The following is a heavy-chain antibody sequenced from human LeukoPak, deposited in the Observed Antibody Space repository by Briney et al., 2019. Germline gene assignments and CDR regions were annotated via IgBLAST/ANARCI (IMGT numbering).Heavy chain of an antibody. Sequence: GGSLRLSCAASGFTFSNAWMSWVRQAPGKGLEWVDRIKSKTDGGTTDYAAPVKGRFTISRDDSKNTLYLQMNSLKTEDTAVYYCTTLRRWGVRDYWGQGTLVTVSS. CDR3: TTLRRWGVRDY. CDR2: IKSKTDGGTT. CDR1: GFTFSNAW. J-gene: IGHJ4*02. D-gene: IGHD3-10*01. V-gene: IGHV3-15*01.